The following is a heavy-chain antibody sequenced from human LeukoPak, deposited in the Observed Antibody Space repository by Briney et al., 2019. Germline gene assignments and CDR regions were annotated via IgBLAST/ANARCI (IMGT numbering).Heavy chain of an antibody. V-gene: IGHV4-59*01. CDR1: GGSISSYY. CDR2: IYYSGST. Sequence: PSETLSLTCTVSGGSISSYYWSWIRQPPGKGLEWIGYIYYSGSTNYNPSLKSRVTISVDTSKNQFSLKLSSVTAADTAVYYCAREPLGSSGYMDVWGKGTTVTVSS. CDR3: AREPLGSSGYMDV. J-gene: IGHJ6*03. D-gene: IGHD3-10*01.